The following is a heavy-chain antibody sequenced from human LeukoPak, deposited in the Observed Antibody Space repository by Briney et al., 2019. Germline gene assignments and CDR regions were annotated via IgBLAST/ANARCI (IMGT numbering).Heavy chain of an antibody. V-gene: IGHV1-46*01. CDR1: GYTLTELS. CDR2: INPSGGST. J-gene: IGHJ4*02. D-gene: IGHD5-24*01. CDR3: ARVDSSRDVYNFCFDY. Sequence: ASVKVSCKVSGYTLTELSMHWVRQAPGKGLEWMGIINPSGGSTKYAQKFQGRVTMSRDTSTSTVYMELSSLRSEDTAVYYCARVDSSRDVYNFCFDYWGQGTLITVSS.